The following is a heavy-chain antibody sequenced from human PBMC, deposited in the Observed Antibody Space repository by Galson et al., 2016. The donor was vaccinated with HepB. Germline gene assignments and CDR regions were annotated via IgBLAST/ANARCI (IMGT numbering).Heavy chain of an antibody. V-gene: IGHV1-58*01. J-gene: IGHJ3*02. Sequence: QSGAEVKKPGGSLKSSCKASGFTFSSSAAQWVRQTRGQRLEWIGWIVVGSGDTNSAQKFQERVTITRDMSTSTAYMELSSLRSEDTAVYYCAADRYCGGNCYSSEAFDIWGQGTMVTVSS. D-gene: IGHD2-21*01. CDR2: IVVGSGDT. CDR1: GFTFSSSA. CDR3: AADRYCGGNCYSSEAFDI.